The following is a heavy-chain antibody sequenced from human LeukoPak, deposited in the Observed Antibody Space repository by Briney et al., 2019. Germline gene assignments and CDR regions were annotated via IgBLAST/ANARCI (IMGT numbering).Heavy chain of an antibody. CDR1: GESISSHY. CDR3: ARGITIFQNWFDP. V-gene: IGHV4-59*11. D-gene: IGHD3-3*01. CDR2: ITNSGTT. J-gene: IGHJ5*02. Sequence: KTSETLSLTCNVSGESISSHYWSWTRQSPGKGLEWIGYITNSGTTKFNPSLKSRVTISRDTSKNQISLRLSSVTAADTAVFYCARGITIFQNWFDPWGQGTLVTVSS.